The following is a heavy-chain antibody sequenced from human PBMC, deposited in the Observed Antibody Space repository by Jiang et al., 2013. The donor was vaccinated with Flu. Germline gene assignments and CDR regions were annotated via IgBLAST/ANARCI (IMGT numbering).Heavy chain of an antibody. V-gene: IGHV4-61*01. J-gene: IGHJ5*02. CDR1: GGSVSSGSYY. CDR3: ARDGDCSSTSCYLPGFDP. Sequence: PGLVKPSETLSLTCTVSGGSVSSGSYYWSWIRQPPGKGLEWIGYIYYSGSTNYNPSLKSRVTISVDTSKNQFSLKLSSVTAADTAVYYCARDGDCSSTSCYLPGFDPWGQGTLVTVSS. D-gene: IGHD2-2*01. CDR2: IYYSGST.